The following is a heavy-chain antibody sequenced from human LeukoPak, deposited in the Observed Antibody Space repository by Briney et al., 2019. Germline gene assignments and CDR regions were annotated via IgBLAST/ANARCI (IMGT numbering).Heavy chain of an antibody. J-gene: IGHJ4*02. V-gene: IGHV4-59*12. D-gene: IGHD5-12*01. CDR1: GVSISSYY. Sequence: PSETLSLTCTVSGVSISSYYWSWIRQPPGKGLEWIGSIYYSGSTYYNPSLKSRVTISVDTSKNQFCLKLSSVTAADTAVYYCASSITLAYYFDYWGQGNLVTVSS. CDR3: ASSITLAYYFDY. CDR2: IYYSGST.